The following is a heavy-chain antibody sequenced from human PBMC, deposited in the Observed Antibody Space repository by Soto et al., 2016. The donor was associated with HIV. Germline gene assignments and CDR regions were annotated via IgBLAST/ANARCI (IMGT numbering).Heavy chain of an antibody. CDR2: ISSSSSTI. J-gene: IGHJ5*02. Sequence: EVQLVESGGGLVQPGGSLRLSCAASGFTFSSYSMNWVRQAPGKGLEWVSYISSSSSTIYYADSVKGRFTISRDNAKNSLYLQMNSLRVEDTAVYYCARLPGIAAVASPFDPWARDPGHRLL. CDR1: GFTFSSYS. CDR3: ARLPGIAAVASPFDP. V-gene: IGHV3-48*04. D-gene: IGHD6-13*01.